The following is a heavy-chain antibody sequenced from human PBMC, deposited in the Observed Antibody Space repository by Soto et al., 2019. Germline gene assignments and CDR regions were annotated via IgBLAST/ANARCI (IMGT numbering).Heavy chain of an antibody. D-gene: IGHD2-2*01. CDR2: INSDGSST. CDR3: ARGPFLVVVPAAMRGRNYYYGMDV. J-gene: IGHJ6*02. V-gene: IGHV3-74*01. CDR1: GFTFSSYL. Sequence: GGSLRLSCAASGFTFSSYLMHWVRQAPGKGLVWVSRINSDGSSTSYADSVKGRFTISRDNAKNTLYLQMNSLRAEDTAVYYCARGPFLVVVPAAMRGRNYYYGMDVWGQGTTVTVS.